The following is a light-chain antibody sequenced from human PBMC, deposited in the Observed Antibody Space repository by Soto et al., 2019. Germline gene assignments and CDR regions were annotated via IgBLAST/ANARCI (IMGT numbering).Light chain of an antibody. CDR1: QSISSY. Sequence: DIQMTQSPSSLSASVGDRVTLTCRASQSISSYLIWYQQKPGKAPTLLIYAASSLQSGVPSRFSGSGSGTDFTLTISSLQPEDCATYYCQQSYSTPLTFGGGTKVEIK. V-gene: IGKV1-39*01. J-gene: IGKJ4*01. CDR2: AAS. CDR3: QQSYSTPLT.